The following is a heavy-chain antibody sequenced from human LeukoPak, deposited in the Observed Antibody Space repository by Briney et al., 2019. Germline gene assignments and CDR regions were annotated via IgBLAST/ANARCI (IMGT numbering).Heavy chain of an antibody. CDR2: INPNSGGT. Sequence: GASVKVSCKASGYTFTGYYMHWVRQAPGQGLEWMGWINPNSGGTNYAQKFQGRVTMTRDTSISRAYMELSRLRSDDTAVYYCARTPSDYDSSGYYDYWGQGTLVTVSS. V-gene: IGHV1-2*02. CDR3: ARTPSDYDSSGYYDY. D-gene: IGHD3-22*01. CDR1: GYTFTGYY. J-gene: IGHJ4*02.